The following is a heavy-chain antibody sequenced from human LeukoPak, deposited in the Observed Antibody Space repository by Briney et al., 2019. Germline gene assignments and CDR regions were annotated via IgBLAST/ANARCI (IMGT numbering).Heavy chain of an antibody. D-gene: IGHD6-19*01. V-gene: IGHV4-59*01. CDR3: ARGLSGWYLGWFDP. Sequence: SETLSLTCTVSGGSIRSYYWSWIRQPPGKGLEWISYIYYSGSTNYNRSRKSRVSISVDTSKNQFSLKLSSVTAADTAVYYCARGLSGWYLGWFDPWGQGTLVTVSS. CDR2: IYYSGST. CDR1: GGSIRSYY. J-gene: IGHJ5*02.